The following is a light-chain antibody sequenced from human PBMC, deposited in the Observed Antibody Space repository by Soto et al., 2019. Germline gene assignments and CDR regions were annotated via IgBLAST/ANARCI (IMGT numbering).Light chain of an antibody. CDR2: GTS. V-gene: IGKV3-20*01. Sequence: EIVLTQSPGTLSLSPGQRATLSCRASQSVSSGNLAWYQQKPGQAPRLFIYGTSNRATGIPDRFSGSGSGTDFTLTIIRLEREDFAVYYCQQYGSSPKTFGQGTKVEIK. CDR1: QSVSSGN. CDR3: QQYGSSPKT. J-gene: IGKJ1*01.